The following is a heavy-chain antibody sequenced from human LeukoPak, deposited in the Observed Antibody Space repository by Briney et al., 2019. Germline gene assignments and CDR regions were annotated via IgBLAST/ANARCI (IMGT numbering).Heavy chain of an antibody. CDR2: IDSAGTI. Sequence: ETLSLTCTVSGGSISSSSYYWGWVRQAPGKGLEWVSHIDSAGTINYADSVKGRFTISRDNAKNSLSLQMNSLRAEDTAVYYCAREDYDFWSGYRIKSLAYWGQGTLVTVSS. V-gene: IGHV3-69-1*01. J-gene: IGHJ4*02. CDR3: AREDYDFWSGYRIKSLAY. CDR1: GGSISSSSYY. D-gene: IGHD3-3*01.